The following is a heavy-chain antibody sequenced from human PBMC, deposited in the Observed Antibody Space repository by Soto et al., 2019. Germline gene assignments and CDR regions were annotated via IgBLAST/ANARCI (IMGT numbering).Heavy chain of an antibody. V-gene: IGHV4-61*01. CDR2: IYYSGST. CDR1: GASVSSGSFY. D-gene: IGHD5-18*01. CDR3: ARAPYHIVNTAMEYYFDY. J-gene: IGHJ4*02. Sequence: SETLSLTCTVSGASVSSGSFYWSWIRQPPGKGLEWIGYIYYSGSTNYNPSLKSRVTISVDTSKNQFSLRLSSVTAADTAFYYCARAPYHIVNTAMEYYFDYWGQGTPVTVSS.